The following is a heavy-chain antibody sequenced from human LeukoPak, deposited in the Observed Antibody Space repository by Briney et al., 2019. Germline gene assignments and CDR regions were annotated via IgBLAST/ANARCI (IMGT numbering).Heavy chain of an antibody. CDR1: GGTFSSYA. D-gene: IGHD3-10*01. CDR2: IIPIFGTA. Sequence: SVKVSCKASGGTFSSYAISWVRQAPGQGLEWMGGIIPIFGTANYAQKFQGRVTITADEPTSTAYMELSSLRSEDTAVYYCARSGMVRTFNWFDPWGQGTLVTVSS. J-gene: IGHJ5*02. V-gene: IGHV1-69*13. CDR3: ARSGMVRTFNWFDP.